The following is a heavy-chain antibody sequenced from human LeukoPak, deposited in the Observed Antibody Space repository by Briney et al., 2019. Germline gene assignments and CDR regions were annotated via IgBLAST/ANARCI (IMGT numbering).Heavy chain of an antibody. V-gene: IGHV3-23*01. CDR1: GLTFSSYA. CDR3: AEEDRIAVARSHPDY. J-gene: IGHJ4*02. Sequence: PGGSLRLSCAASGLTFSSYAMSWVRQAPGKGLEWVSAISGSGGSTYYADSVKGRFTISRDNSKNTLYLQMNSLRAEDTAVYYCAEEDRIAVARSHPDYWGQGTLVTVSS. CDR2: ISGSGGST. D-gene: IGHD6-19*01.